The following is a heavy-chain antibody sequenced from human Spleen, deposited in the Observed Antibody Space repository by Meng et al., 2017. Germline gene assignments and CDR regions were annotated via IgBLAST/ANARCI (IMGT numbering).Heavy chain of an antibody. Sequence: SGPTLVKPTQTLTLTCTFSGFSLSTSGVGVGWIRQPPGKALEWLALIYWNDDKRYSPSLKSRLTITKDTSKNQVVLTMTNMDPVDTATYYCAHTKLTGWSPGYFDYWGQGTLVTVYS. J-gene: IGHJ4*02. CDR3: AHTKLTGWSPGYFDY. V-gene: IGHV2-5*01. D-gene: IGHD3-9*01. CDR1: GFSLSTSGVG. CDR2: IYWNDDK.